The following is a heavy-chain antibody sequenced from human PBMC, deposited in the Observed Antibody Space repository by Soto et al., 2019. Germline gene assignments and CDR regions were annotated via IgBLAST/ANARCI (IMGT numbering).Heavy chain of an antibody. CDR3: VSEEENTAMGAI. D-gene: IGHD5-18*01. V-gene: IGHV3-33*01. J-gene: IGHJ4*02. CDR1: GFSFTRYG. CDR2: IWADGSNK. Sequence: GGSLRLSCAASGFSFTRYGFHWVRQAAGKGLEWVAGIWADGSNKNYAESVKGRFAISRDDSKKTLFLQMNSLRAEDTAVYYCVSEEENTAMGAIWGQGTLVTVSS.